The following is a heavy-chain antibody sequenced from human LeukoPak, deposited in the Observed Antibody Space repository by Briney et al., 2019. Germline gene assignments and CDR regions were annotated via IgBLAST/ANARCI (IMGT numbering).Heavy chain of an antibody. D-gene: IGHD3-16*01. CDR3: ARVWATYYYYYMDV. CDR2: INWNGGST. V-gene: IGHV3-20*04. J-gene: IGHJ6*03. CDR1: GFNFDDYV. Sequence: GGSLRLSCAASGFNFDDYVMTWVRQAPGKGLEWVSGINWNGGSTGYADSVKGRFTISRDNAKNSLYLQMNSLRAEDTALYYCARVWATYYYYYMDVWGKGTTVTVSS.